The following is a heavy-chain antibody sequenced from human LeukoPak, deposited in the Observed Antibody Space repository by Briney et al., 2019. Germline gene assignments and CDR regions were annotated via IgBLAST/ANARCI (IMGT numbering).Heavy chain of an antibody. J-gene: IGHJ4*02. Sequence: PSETLPLTCTVSGGSISSYYWSWIRQPPGKGLEWIGYIYYSGSTNYNPSLKSRVTISVDTSKNQFSLKLSSVTAADTAVYYCARLYCSSTSCSIDYWGQGTLVTVSS. CDR3: ARLYCSSTSCSIDY. CDR1: GGSISSYY. CDR2: IYYSGST. D-gene: IGHD2-2*01. V-gene: IGHV4-59*08.